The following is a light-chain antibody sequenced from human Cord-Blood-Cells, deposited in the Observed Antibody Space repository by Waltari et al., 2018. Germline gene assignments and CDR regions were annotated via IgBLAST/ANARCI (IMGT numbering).Light chain of an antibody. J-gene: IGKJ1*01. CDR3: QQYGSSSWT. Sequence: CRASQSVSSSYLAWYQQKPGQAPRRLIYGASSRATGIPDRFSGSGSGTDFTLTISRLEPEDFAVYYCQQYGSSSWTFGQGTKVEIK. V-gene: IGKV3-20*01. CDR1: QSVSSSY. CDR2: GAS.